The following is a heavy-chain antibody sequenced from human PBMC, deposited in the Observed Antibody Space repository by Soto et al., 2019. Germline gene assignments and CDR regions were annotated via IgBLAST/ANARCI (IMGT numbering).Heavy chain of an antibody. CDR2: INHSGST. V-gene: IGHV4-34*01. J-gene: IGHJ6*02. CDR3: ARGPVGMDV. Sequence: SETLSLTCAVYGGSFSGYYWSWIRQPPGKGLEWIGEINHSGSTNYNPSLKSRVTISVDTSKNQFSLKLSSVTAADTAVYYCARGPVGMDVWGQGTKVTVSS. CDR1: GGSFSGYY.